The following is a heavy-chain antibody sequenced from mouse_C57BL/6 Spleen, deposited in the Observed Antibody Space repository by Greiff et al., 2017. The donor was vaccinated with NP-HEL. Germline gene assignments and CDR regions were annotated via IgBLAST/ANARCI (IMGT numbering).Heavy chain of an antibody. D-gene: IGHD2-4*01. CDR3: ARQGDYDRGFAY. Sequence: EVQGVESGGGLVQPGESLKLSCESNEYEFPSHDMSWVRKTPEKRLELVAAINSDGGSTYYPDTMARRFIISRDNTKKTLYLQMSSLRSEDTALYYCARQGDYDRGFAYWGQGTLVTVSA. CDR2: INSDGGST. V-gene: IGHV5-2*01. CDR1: EYEFPSHD. J-gene: IGHJ3*01.